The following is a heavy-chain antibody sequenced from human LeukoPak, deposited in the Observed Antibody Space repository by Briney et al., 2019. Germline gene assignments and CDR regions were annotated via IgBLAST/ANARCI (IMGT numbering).Heavy chain of an antibody. CDR3: AKEGYGQDRLFDY. CDR1: GCTFSSYA. CDR2: ISSSGDST. V-gene: IGHV3-23*01. J-gene: IGHJ4*02. D-gene: IGHD6-13*01. Sequence: GGSLRLSCVASGCTFSSYAMTWVRQAPGKGLEWVSAISSSGDSTYYADSVKGRFTISRDNSKNTLYLQMDSLRAEDTAVYYCAKEGYGQDRLFDYWGQGNLVTVSS.